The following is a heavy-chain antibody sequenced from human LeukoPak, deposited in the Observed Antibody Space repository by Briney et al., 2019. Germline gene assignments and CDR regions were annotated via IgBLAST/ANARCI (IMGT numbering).Heavy chain of an antibody. CDR2: INPNSGDT. D-gene: IGHD1-26*01. Sequence: GASVKVSCKASEYTFTDYYMHWVRQAPGQGLEWMGWINPNSGDTNYAQKFQGRVTMTRDPSISTAYMELGRLRSDDTAAYYCARDAWLVGTTNLYYFDYWGQGTLVTVSS. CDR3: ARDAWLVGTTNLYYFDY. J-gene: IGHJ4*02. V-gene: IGHV1-2*02. CDR1: EYTFTDYY.